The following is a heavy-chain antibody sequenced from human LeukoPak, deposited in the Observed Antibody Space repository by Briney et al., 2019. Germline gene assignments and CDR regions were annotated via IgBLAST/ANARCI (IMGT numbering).Heavy chain of an antibody. V-gene: IGHV3-48*04. CDR1: GFTFSSYG. Sequence: GGSLRLSCAASGFTFSSYGMHWVRQAPGKGLEWVSYISSSGSPIYYADSVKGRFTISRNNAKNSLFLQMNSLRAEDTAVYYCARESSGARHYYFDYWGQGTLVTVSS. CDR2: ISSSGSPI. D-gene: IGHD6-19*01. CDR3: ARESSGARHYYFDY. J-gene: IGHJ4*02.